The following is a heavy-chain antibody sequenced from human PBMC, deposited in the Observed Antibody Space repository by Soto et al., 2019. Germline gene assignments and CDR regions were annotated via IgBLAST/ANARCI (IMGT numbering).Heavy chain of an antibody. CDR3: AKPRIGGEGNYYVVDY. J-gene: IGHJ4*02. V-gene: IGHV3-23*01. CDR1: GFTFSSYA. D-gene: IGHD1-26*01. CDR2: ISASGGST. Sequence: GGSLRLSCAASGFTFSSYAMNWVRQAPGKGLEWVSAISASGGSTYYADSVKGRFTISRDNSKYTLYLQMNSLRAEDTAVYYCAKPRIGGEGNYYVVDYWGQGTLVTVSS.